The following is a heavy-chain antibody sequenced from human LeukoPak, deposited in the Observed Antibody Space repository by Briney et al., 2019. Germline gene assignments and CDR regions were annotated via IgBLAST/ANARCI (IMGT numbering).Heavy chain of an antibody. CDR2: ISGSGGSI. V-gene: IGHV3-23*01. J-gene: IGHJ4*02. D-gene: IGHD6-13*01. CDR1: GFTFSSYA. CDR3: AKTMGSSWLFDY. Sequence: GGSLRLSCAASGFTFSSYAMSWVRQAPGKGLEWVSVISGSGGSIYYADSVKGRFTISRDNSKNTVYLQLNSLRAEDTALYYCAKTMGSSWLFDYWGQGTLVTVSS.